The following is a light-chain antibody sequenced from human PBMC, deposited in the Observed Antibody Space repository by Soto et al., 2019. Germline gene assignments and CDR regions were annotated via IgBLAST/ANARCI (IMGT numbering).Light chain of an antibody. CDR3: QQTYSTPQT. J-gene: IGKJ2*01. CDR2: EAS. V-gene: IGKV1-5*01. CDR1: QSVSTW. Sequence: DIQMTQSPSTLSASVGDRVTITCRASQSVSTWMAWYQQKPGKAPQLLIFEASTLQRGVPSRFSGSGSETEFTLTISGLQPDDFGTYYCQQTYSTPQTFGQGTKLEIK.